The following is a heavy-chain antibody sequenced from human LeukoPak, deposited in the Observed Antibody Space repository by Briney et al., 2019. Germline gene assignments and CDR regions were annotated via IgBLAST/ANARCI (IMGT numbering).Heavy chain of an antibody. D-gene: IGHD3-10*01. J-gene: IGHJ4*02. CDR1: GDSINSYY. CDR2: IYYRGFT. Sequence: SETLSLTCTVPGDSINSYYWHWIRQPPGKGLEWIGYIYYRGFTNYNPSLKSRVSTSIDTPKKQFSLKLSSVTAADTAIYYCAGVFSGRRPFELWGKGTLVTVSS. CDR3: AGVFSGRRPFEL. V-gene: IGHV4-59*01.